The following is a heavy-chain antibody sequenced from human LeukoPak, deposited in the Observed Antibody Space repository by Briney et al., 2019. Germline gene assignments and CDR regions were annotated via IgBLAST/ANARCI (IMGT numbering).Heavy chain of an antibody. Sequence: PGGSLRLSCAASGFTFSSYAMSWVRQAPGKGLEWVSAISGSGGSTYYADSVKSRFTISRDNSKNTLYLQMNSLRAEDTAVYYCAKDGGDIVVVPAAVNWFDPWGQGTLVTVSS. J-gene: IGHJ5*02. CDR2: ISGSGGST. V-gene: IGHV3-23*01. CDR3: AKDGGDIVVVPAAVNWFDP. CDR1: GFTFSSYA. D-gene: IGHD2-2*01.